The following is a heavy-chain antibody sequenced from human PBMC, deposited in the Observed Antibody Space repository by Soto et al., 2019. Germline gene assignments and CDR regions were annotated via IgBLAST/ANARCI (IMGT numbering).Heavy chain of an antibody. D-gene: IGHD6-13*01. J-gene: IGHJ3*02. CDR1: GYTFTTSG. CDR3: ARGGSSSWYGAFDR. V-gene: IGHV1-18*04. CDR2: ISSYNGNT. Sequence: ASVKVSCKASGYTFTTSGISLVRQDPGQALAWTGWISSYNGNTNYAQKFQRRVTMTTSTPTSTAYLELRSLRCQHTAVYYRARGGSSSWYGAFDRSRKVTMVT.